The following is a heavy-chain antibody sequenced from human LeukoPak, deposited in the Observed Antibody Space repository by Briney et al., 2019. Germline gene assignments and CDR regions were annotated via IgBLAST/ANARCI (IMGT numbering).Heavy chain of an antibody. D-gene: IGHD3-3*01. CDR1: GFTFISYA. CDR3: AKNAGRGTNYDFWSVSSNLLGPHYDY. Sequence: GGSLRLSSAASGFTFISYAMSWVRQAPGKGLEWVSAISGSGGSTYYTDSAQGRVTISRDNSKNTLYLQMNSLKAEDRAVYYCAKNAGRGTNYDFWSVSSNLLGPHYDYGAREPWSPSPQ. J-gene: IGHJ4*02. CDR2: ISGSGGST. V-gene: IGHV3-23*01.